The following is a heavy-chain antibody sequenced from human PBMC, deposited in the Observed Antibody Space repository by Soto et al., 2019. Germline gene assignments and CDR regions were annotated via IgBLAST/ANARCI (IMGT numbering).Heavy chain of an antibody. CDR2: ISSSSDYT. Sequence: QVQVVESGGGLVKPGGSLRLSCAASGFTFSDYYMNWIRQAPGKGLEWVSYISSSSDYTKYADSVKGRFTISRDNAKSSLYLQMNSLRAEYTAAYYCARGGVRGTTSRGQVYNWGQGTLVTVSS. CDR3: ARGGVRGTTSRGQVYN. V-gene: IGHV3-11*06. CDR1: GFTFSDYY. D-gene: IGHD1-7*01. J-gene: IGHJ4*02.